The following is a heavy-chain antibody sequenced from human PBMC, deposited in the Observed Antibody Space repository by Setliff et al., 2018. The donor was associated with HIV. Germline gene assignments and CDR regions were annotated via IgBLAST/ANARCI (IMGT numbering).Heavy chain of an antibody. D-gene: IGHD5-12*01. J-gene: IGHJ4*02. Sequence: QTGGSLRLSCTVSGFKFDDYWMHWIRRSPGKGPVWVSRINGDGASPGYADFVKGRFTISRDDAKKSLYLQMNSLRADDTAFYYCARGHSGYDWGGAFDYWGQGTLVTVSS. CDR1: GFKFDDYW. CDR3: ARGHSGYDWGGAFDY. V-gene: IGHV3-74*01. CDR2: INGDGASP.